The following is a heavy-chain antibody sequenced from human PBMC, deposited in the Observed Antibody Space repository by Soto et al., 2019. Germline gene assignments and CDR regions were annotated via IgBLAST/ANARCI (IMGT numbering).Heavy chain of an antibody. Sequence: GESLKISCKGSGYSFTSYWIGWVRQMPGKGLEWMGIIYPGDSDTRYSPSFQGQVTISADKSISTAYLQWSSLKASDTAMYYCGRHLSIAPRPAWFDPGGGEPLVTFPS. D-gene: IGHD6-6*01. CDR2: IYPGDSDT. V-gene: IGHV5-51*01. CDR1: GYSFTSYW. CDR3: GRHLSIAPRPAWFDP. J-gene: IGHJ5*02.